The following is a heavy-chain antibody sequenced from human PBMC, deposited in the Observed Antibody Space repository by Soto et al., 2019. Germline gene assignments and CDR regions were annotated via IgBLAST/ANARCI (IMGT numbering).Heavy chain of an antibody. CDR1: GDSISSHY. V-gene: IGHV4-59*11. Sequence: PSETLSLTCTVSGDSISSHYWSWIRQPPGMGLEWIGYISYAGSTNYNPSLKSRVTMSLDTSKNRFSLSLTSVTAADTALYYCAGIPQRYFDYWGQGTLVTVSS. J-gene: IGHJ4*02. D-gene: IGHD2-21*01. CDR3: AGIPQRYFDY. CDR2: ISYAGST.